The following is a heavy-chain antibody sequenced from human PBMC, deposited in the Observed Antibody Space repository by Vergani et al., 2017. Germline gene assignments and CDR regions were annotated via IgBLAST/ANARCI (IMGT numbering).Heavy chain of an antibody. V-gene: IGHV3-48*03. Sequence: EVQLVESGGGLVQPGGSLRLSCAASGFTFSSYEMNWVRQAPGKGLEWVSYISSSGSTIYYADSVKGRFTISRDNAKNSLYLQMNSLRAEDTAVYYCAGDSPLVVPAAIFYYYDGMDVWGQGTTVTVSS. D-gene: IGHD2-2*01. CDR2: ISSSGSTI. J-gene: IGHJ6*02. CDR3: AGDSPLVVPAAIFYYYDGMDV. CDR1: GFTFSSYE.